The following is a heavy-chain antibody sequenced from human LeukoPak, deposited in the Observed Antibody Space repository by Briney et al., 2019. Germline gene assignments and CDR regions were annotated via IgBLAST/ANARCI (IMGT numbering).Heavy chain of an antibody. CDR3: ARGSPVVAATSHLYYYYGMDV. J-gene: IGHJ6*02. D-gene: IGHD2-15*01. V-gene: IGHV3-30*04. CDR1: GFTFSSYA. Sequence: GGSLRLSCVTSGFTFSSYAMHWVRQAPGKGLEWVAVISYDGSNKYYADSVKGRFTISRDNSKNTLYLQMNSLRAEDTAVYYCARGSPVVAATSHLYYYYGMDVWGQGTTVTVSS. CDR2: ISYDGSNK.